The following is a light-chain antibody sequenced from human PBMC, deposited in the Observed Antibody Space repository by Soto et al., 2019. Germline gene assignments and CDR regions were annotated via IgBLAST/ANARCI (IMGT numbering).Light chain of an antibody. CDR1: SSDFGTYNL. V-gene: IGLV2-14*02. J-gene: IGLJ1*01. Sequence: QSALAQPASVSGSPGQSITISCTGTSSDFGTYNLVSWYQQHPGKAPKVMIYEGSKRPSGVSDRFSGSKSGNTASLTISGLQADDEADYYCVSYTTSSSTPYVFGTGTKVTVL. CDR2: EGS. CDR3: VSYTTSSSTPYV.